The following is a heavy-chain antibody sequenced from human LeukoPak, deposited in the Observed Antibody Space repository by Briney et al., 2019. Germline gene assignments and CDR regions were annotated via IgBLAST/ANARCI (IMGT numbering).Heavy chain of an antibody. CDR1: GGTFSSYA. D-gene: IGHD3-10*01. J-gene: IGHJ3*02. V-gene: IGHV1-2*02. CDR3: ARDRGDRKGFDI. CDR2: INPNSGGT. Sequence: ASVKVSCKASGGTFSSYAISWVRQAPGQGLEWMGWINPNSGGTNYAQKFQGRVTMTRDTSITTAYMELSWLRSDDTAVYYCARDRGDRKGFDIWGQGTMATVSS.